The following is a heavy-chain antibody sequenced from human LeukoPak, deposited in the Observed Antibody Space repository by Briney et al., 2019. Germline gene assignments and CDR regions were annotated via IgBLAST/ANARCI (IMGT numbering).Heavy chain of an antibody. V-gene: IGHV3-7*03. D-gene: IGHD6-25*01. CDR1: GFTFSYYW. CDR2: IKGDGSEK. Sequence: GGSLRLSCATFGFTFSYYWMTWVRQAPGKGLEWLANIKGDGSEKNYVASMKGRFTISRDNVNNSLYLQLNNLRVEDTAMYYCAREAAYWGQGTRVTVSS. CDR3: AREAAY. J-gene: IGHJ4*02.